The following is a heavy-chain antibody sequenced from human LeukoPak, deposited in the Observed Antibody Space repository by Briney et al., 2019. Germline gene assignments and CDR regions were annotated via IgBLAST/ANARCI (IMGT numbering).Heavy chain of an antibody. Sequence: SETLSLTCTVSGDSISSYYWSWIRQPAGKGLEWIGRIYPSGSTNYNPSLMSRVTMSVDTSKNQFSLKLSSVTAADTAVYYCARGTKWLRYFDYWGQGTLVTVSS. J-gene: IGHJ4*02. CDR1: GDSISSYY. CDR3: ARGTKWLRYFDY. V-gene: IGHV4-4*07. D-gene: IGHD5-12*01. CDR2: IYPSGST.